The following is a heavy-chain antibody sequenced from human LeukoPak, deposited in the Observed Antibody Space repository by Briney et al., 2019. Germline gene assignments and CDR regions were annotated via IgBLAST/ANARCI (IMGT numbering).Heavy chain of an antibody. Sequence: PAGGSLRLSCAASGFTFSSYAMSWVRQAPGKGLEWVSSISSSGSTIYYADSVKGRFTISRDNAKNSLYLQMNILRAEDMTAYYCARVPEVWFGAVGYYMDVWGKGTTVTVSS. CDR3: ARVPEVWFGAVGYYMDV. V-gene: IGHV3-48*04. CDR1: GFTFSSYA. CDR2: ISSSGSTI. J-gene: IGHJ6*03. D-gene: IGHD3-10*01.